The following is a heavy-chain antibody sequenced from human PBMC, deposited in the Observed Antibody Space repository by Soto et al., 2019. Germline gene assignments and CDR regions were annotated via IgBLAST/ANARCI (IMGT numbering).Heavy chain of an antibody. CDR3: ARSSGDYIESREIDY. Sequence: EVQLVESGGGMVQPGGSLRLSCAASGFTVSSKYMNWVRQAPGKGLEWVSLINRDGNTHYADSVKGRFTISRDNSKNTLYLQMNSLRVDDTAVYYCARSSGDYIESREIDYWGQGTLDTVSS. CDR1: GFTVSSKY. V-gene: IGHV3-66*01. J-gene: IGHJ4*02. CDR2: INRDGNT. D-gene: IGHD6-6*01.